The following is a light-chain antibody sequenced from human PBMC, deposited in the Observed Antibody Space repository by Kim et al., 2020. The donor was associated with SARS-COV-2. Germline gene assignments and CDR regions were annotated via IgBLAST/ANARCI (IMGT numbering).Light chain of an antibody. CDR3: SSYTTSITYV. CDR2: DVN. V-gene: IGLV2-14*03. J-gene: IGLJ1*01. Sequence: QSALTQPASVSGSPGQSITMSCTGTGSDVGGYNHVSWYQHPPGKAPKLMIYDVNRRPSGVPNRFSGSKSGNTASLTISGLQADDEADYYCSSYTTSITYVFGTGTKVTVL. CDR1: GSDVGGYNH.